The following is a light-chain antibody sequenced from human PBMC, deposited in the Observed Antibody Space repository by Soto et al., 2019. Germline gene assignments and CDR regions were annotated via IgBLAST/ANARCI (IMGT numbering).Light chain of an antibody. J-gene: IGKJ1*01. CDR1: QSVSNW. CDR3: LQDINYPWT. V-gene: IGKV1-5*01. CDR2: GAS. Sequence: DIQMTQSPSTLSASVGERVTITCRASQSVSNWLAWYQQKPGKAPKVLIYGASNLQSGVPPRFSGSGSGTDSTLAISSLQPEDSATYYCLQDINYPWTFGQGTKVDIK.